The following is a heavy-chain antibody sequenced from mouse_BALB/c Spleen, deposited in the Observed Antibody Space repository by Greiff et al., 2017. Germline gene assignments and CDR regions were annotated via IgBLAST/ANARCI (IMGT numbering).Heavy chain of an antibody. J-gene: IGHJ4*01. CDR1: GFNIKDTY. D-gene: IGHD2-4*01. CDR2: IDPANGNT. V-gene: IGHV14-3*02. Sequence: LVESGAELVKPGASVKLSCTASGFNIKDTYMHWVKQRPEQGLEWIGRIDPANGNTKYDPKFQGKATITADTSSNTAYLQLSSLTSEDTAVYYCARDYDYDVYAMDYWGQGTSVTVSS. CDR3: ARDYDYDVYAMDY.